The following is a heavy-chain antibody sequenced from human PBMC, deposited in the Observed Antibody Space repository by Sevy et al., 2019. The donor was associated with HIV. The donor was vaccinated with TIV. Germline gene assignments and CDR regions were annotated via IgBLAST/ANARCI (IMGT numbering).Heavy chain of an antibody. CDR1: GVSISSGAYS. CDR2: INHTGNT. Sequence: SETLSLTCAVSGVSISSGAYSWNWIRQPPGKGLEWIGYINHTGNTYYNPSLKSRITISLDGSKNQFSLRLSSVTAADTAVYFCARDGGTMTTPGSFDIWGQGTMVTVSS. CDR3: ARDGGTMTTPGSFDI. D-gene: IGHD4-17*01. J-gene: IGHJ3*02. V-gene: IGHV4-30-2*01.